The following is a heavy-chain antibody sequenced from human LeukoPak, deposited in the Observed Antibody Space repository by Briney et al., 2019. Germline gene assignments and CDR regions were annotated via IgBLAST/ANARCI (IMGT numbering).Heavy chain of an antibody. CDR2: ISGSSSYM. Sequence: GGSLRLSCAASGFTFSSHSMNWVRQAPGKGLDWVSSISGSSSYMYYVDSVKGRFIISIDKDKNPLYLQMNSLRAEDTAVYYCARVTTVVTLFDAFDIWGQGTMVTVSS. J-gene: IGHJ3*02. D-gene: IGHD4-23*01. CDR3: ARVTTVVTLFDAFDI. V-gene: IGHV3-21*01. CDR1: GFTFSSHS.